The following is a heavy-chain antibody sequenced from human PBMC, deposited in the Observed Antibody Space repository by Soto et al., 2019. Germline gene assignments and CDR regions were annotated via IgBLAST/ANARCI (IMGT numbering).Heavy chain of an antibody. D-gene: IGHD1-26*01. CDR2: INHSGST. J-gene: IGHJ4*02. CDR3: ARVHSGSYYALFDY. CDR1: GGSFSGYY. Sequence: SETLSLTCAVYGGSFSGYYWSWIRQPPGKGLEWIGEINHSGSTNYNPSLKSRVTISVDTSKNQFSLKLSSVTAADTAVYYCARVHSGSYYALFDYWGQGTLVTVSS. V-gene: IGHV4-34*01.